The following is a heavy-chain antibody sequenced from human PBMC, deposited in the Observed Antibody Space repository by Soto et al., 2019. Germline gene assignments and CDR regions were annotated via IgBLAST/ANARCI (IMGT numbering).Heavy chain of an antibody. CDR2: IWYDGSNK. D-gene: IGHD2-21*02. J-gene: IGHJ4*02. CDR1: GFTFSSYG. V-gene: IGHV3-33*01. CDR3: AREALAYCGGDCYSAFAY. Sequence: QVQLVESGGGVVQPGRSLRLSCAASGFTFSSYGMHWVRQAPGKGLEWVAVIWYDGSNKYYADSVKGRFTISRDNSKNTLYLQMNSLRAEDTAVYYCAREALAYCGGDCYSAFAYWGQGTLVTVSS.